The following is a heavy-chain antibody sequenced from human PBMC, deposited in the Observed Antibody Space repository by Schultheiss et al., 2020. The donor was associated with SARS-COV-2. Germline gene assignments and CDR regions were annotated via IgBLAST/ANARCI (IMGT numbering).Heavy chain of an antibody. D-gene: IGHD3-3*01. Sequence: SETLSLTCEVYGGSLSGFYWRWIRQPPGKGLEWIGYIYYTGSTNYNPSLKSRVSISVDTSKNQVSLKLSAVTAADTAVYYCARGAIFGFAYGLDVWGQGTTVTVSS. V-gene: IGHV4-59*01. J-gene: IGHJ6*02. CDR2: IYYTGST. CDR1: GGSLSGFY. CDR3: ARGAIFGFAYGLDV.